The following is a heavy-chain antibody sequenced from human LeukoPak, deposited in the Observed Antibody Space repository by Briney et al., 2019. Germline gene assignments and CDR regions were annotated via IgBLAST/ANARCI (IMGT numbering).Heavy chain of an antibody. J-gene: IGHJ4*02. D-gene: IGHD3-10*01. CDR1: GYTFTSYD. CDR2: MNPNSGNT. CDR3: ARAGLWVRGVQDY. V-gene: IGHV1-8*01. Sequence: ASVKVSCKASGYTFTSYDINWVRQATGQGLEWMGWMNPNSGNTGYAQKFQGRVTMTRDTSTSTVYMELSSLRSEDTAVHYCARAGLWVRGVQDYWGQGTLVTVSS.